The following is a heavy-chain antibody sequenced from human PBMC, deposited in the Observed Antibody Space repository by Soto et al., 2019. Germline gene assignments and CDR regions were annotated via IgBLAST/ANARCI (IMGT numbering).Heavy chain of an antibody. CDR2: INPNSGGT. CDR1: GYTFTGYY. V-gene: IGHV1-2*02. D-gene: IGHD6-13*01. CDR3: ASGQQLVQGSGWYFDL. Sequence: QVQLVQSGAEVKKPGASVKVSCKASGYTFTGYYMHWVRQAPGQGLEWMGWINPNSGGTNYAQKFQGRVTMTRDTSISTAYMELSRLRPDDTAVYYCASGQQLVQGSGWYFDLWGRGTLVTVSS. J-gene: IGHJ2*01.